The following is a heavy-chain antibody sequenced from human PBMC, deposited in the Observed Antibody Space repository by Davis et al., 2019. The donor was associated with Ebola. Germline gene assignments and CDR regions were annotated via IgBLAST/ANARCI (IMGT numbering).Heavy chain of an antibody. Sequence: HSQTLSLTCAISGDSVSSAGWNWIRQSPSRGLEWLGRTYYNSKWYTDYAVSVKSRITINPDTSKNQFSLQLNSVTPEDTALYYCARGWLRAGMDVWGEGTTVTVSS. CDR3: ARGWLRAGMDV. CDR1: GDSVSSAG. D-gene: IGHD5-18*01. J-gene: IGHJ6*04. V-gene: IGHV6-1*01. CDR2: TYYNSKWYT.